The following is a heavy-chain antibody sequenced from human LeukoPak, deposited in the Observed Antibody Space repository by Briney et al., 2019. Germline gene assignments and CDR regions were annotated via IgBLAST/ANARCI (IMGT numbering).Heavy chain of an antibody. J-gene: IGHJ4*02. CDR2: IWADGSNR. Sequence: GRSLRLSCAASGFSFSNYGMHWVRQAPGKGLEWVAVIWADGSNRYYGDSVKGRFTICKDNSKHTLYLQMNSLRVEDTAVYYCVRDGAAPGWDYDYWGQGILVTVSS. V-gene: IGHV3-33*01. CDR3: VRDGAAPGWDYDY. CDR1: GFSFSNYG. D-gene: IGHD6-13*01.